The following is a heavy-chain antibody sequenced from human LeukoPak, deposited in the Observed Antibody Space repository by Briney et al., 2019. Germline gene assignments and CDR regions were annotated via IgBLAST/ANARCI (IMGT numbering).Heavy chain of an antibody. V-gene: IGHV1-2*02. CDR2: INPNSGGT. J-gene: IGHJ4*02. Sequence: ASVKVSCKASGYTFTGYYMHWVRQAPGQGLEWMGWINPNSGGTNYAQKFQGRVTMTRDTSINTAYMELSRLRSDDTAVYYCARDPTTGTKVFDYWGQGTLVTVSS. CDR1: GYTFTGYY. D-gene: IGHD1-1*01. CDR3: ARDPTTGTKVFDY.